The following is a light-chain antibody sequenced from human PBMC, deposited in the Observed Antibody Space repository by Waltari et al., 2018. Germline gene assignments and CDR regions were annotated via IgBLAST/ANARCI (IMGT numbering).Light chain of an antibody. J-gene: IGKJ4*01. V-gene: IGKV1-33*01. CDR3: QQYDNLPVT. Sequence: DMQMTQSTDSMSASVGDRVTITCQASQGVTKYVNWYQQKPGEAPNLLIYAASNLETGVPSRFSGSGFGTDFSFTISSLQPEDVGTYFCQQYDNLPVTFGGGTKVEIK. CDR1: QGVTKY. CDR2: AAS.